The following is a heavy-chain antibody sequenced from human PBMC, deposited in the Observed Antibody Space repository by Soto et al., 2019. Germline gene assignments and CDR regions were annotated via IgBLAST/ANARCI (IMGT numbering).Heavy chain of an antibody. Sequence: SLRVSGAASGFTFSSYAMHWVRQAPGKGLEWVAVISYDGSNKYYADSVKGRFTISRDNSKNTLYLQMNSLRAEDTAVYDCARNYFDYWGQGTLVTVSS. V-gene: IGHV3-30-3*01. J-gene: IGHJ4*02. CDR2: ISYDGSNK. CDR3: ARNYFDY. CDR1: GFTFSSYA.